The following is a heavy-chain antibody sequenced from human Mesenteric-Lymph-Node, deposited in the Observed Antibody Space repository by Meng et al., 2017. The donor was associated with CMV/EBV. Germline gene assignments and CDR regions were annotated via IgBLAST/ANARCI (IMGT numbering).Heavy chain of an antibody. D-gene: IGHD6-25*01. CDR2: LYHSGAA. CDR1: GDSISSGSYS. V-gene: IGHV4-30-2*01. CDR3: ARGGGLGPDWFDP. J-gene: IGHJ5*02. Sequence: SGDSISSGSYSWTWIRQQPGRGLEFIGYLYHSGAANYNPSLKSRVTISVDRSTNQFSLKLTSVTAADTAVYYCARGGGLGPDWFDPWGQGTLVTVSS.